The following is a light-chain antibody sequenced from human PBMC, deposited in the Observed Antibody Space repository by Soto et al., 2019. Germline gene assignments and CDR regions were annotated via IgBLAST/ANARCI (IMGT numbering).Light chain of an antibody. Sequence: QSALTQPASVSGSPGQSITISCTGTSSDVGSYNLVSWYQQHPGKAPKLMIYEGSKRPSGVSNRFSGSKSGNTASLTISGLQAEDEADYYCCSYAGRSTYAFGTGTKVTVL. CDR1: SSDVGSYNL. CDR3: CSYAGRSTYA. V-gene: IGLV2-23*01. J-gene: IGLJ1*01. CDR2: EGS.